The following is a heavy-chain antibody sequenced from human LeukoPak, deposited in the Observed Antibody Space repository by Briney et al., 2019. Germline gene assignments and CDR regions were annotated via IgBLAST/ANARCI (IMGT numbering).Heavy chain of an antibody. D-gene: IGHD2-21*01. CDR1: GFTFSSYW. Sequence: GSLRLSCAASGFTFSSYWMSWIRQPAGKGLEWIGRMYNSGSTNYNPSLKSRVTISVDTSNNQFSLRLSSVTAADTAVYYCVRERTMVGGADIWGQGTKVTVSS. CDR2: MYNSGST. V-gene: IGHV4-4*07. J-gene: IGHJ3*02. CDR3: VRERTMVGGADI.